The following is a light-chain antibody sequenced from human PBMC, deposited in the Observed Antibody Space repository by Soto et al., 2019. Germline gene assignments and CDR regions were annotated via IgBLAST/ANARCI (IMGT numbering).Light chain of an antibody. Sequence: HSVLTQPASVSGSPGQSITISCTGTSSDVGGYNYVSWFQQHPGKAPKLIIYDVTNRPSGVSNRFSGSKSGNTASLTISGLQAEDEADYYCSSFTSSNTLVFGGGTKLTVL. CDR3: SSFTSSNTLV. J-gene: IGLJ2*01. CDR2: DVT. V-gene: IGLV2-14*01. CDR1: SSDVGGYNY.